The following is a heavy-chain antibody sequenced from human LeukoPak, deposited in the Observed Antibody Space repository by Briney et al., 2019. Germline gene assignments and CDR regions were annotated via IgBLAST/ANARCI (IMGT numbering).Heavy chain of an antibody. CDR1: VFTFSNFW. CDR2: INTDGSYI. J-gene: IGHJ5*02. Sequence: PGGSLRLSCAASVFTFSNFWMHWVRQAPGKGLVWVSRINTDGSYISYADSVKGRFSISRDNAKNTLYLQMNSLRAEDTAVYYCARVPATGSWFDPWGQGTLVTVSS. D-gene: IGHD6-13*01. V-gene: IGHV3-74*01. CDR3: ARVPATGSWFDP.